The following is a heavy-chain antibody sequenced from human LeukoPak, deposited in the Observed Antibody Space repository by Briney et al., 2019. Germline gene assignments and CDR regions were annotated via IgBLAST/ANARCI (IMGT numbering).Heavy chain of an antibody. CDR3: ARDQSLWDAVIDDAFDI. D-gene: IGHD3-16*02. J-gene: IGHJ3*02. CDR1: GFTVSSNY. CDR2: ISSSSSYI. Sequence: PGGSLRLSCAASGFTVSSNYMSWVRQAPGKGLEWVSSISSSSSYIYYADSVKGRFTISRDNAKNSLYLQMNSLRAEDTAVYYCARDQSLWDAVIDDAFDIWGQGTMVTVSS. V-gene: IGHV3-21*01.